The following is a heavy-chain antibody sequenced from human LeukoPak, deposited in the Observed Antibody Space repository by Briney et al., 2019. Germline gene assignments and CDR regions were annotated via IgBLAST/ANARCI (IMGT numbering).Heavy chain of an antibody. D-gene: IGHD3-10*01. Sequence: PGGSLRLSCAASGFTFADYTMHWVRPAPGAGLEWVSLITWDGGSTYYADSVKGRFTISRDNSKNSLYLQMNSLRTEDTALYYCAKGKNTGSYLSHVDYWGQGTLVTVSS. CDR3: AKGKNTGSYLSHVDY. J-gene: IGHJ4*02. CDR1: GFTFADYT. V-gene: IGHV3-43*01. CDR2: ITWDGGST.